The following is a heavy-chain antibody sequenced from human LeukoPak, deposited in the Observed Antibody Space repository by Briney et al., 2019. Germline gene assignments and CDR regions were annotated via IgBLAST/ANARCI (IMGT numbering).Heavy chain of an antibody. J-gene: IGHJ6*03. Sequence: SQTLSLTCAISGDSVSSNSAAWNWIRQSPSRGLEWLGRTYYRSKWYNDYAVSVKSRITINPDTSKNQFSLQLNSVTPEDTAVYYCARVPTYSSSWYPYYYYCMDVWGKGTTVTVSS. CDR1: GDSVSSNSAA. V-gene: IGHV6-1*01. CDR3: ARVPTYSSSWYPYYYYCMDV. CDR2: TYYRSKWYN. D-gene: IGHD6-13*01.